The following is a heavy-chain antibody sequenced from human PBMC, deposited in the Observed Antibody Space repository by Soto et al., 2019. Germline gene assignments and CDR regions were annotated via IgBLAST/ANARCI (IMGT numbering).Heavy chain of an antibody. V-gene: IGHV4-59*01. CDR3: ARTYAHSGPNSGGYAFDI. CDR1: GDSINSYY. J-gene: IGHJ3*02. D-gene: IGHD3-16*01. Sequence: QVQLQESGPGLVKPSETLSFTCTVSGDSINSYYWSWIRQPPGKGLEWIAYFYKSGTTNYNPSLKSRVTISVDTRKNQFPLKLSSVTAADTAVYYCARTYAHSGPNSGGYAFDIWGQGTMLTVSS. CDR2: FYKSGTT.